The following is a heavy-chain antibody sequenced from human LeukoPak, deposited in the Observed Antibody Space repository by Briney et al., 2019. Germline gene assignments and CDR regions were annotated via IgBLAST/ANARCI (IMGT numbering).Heavy chain of an antibody. CDR3: AREEATTVRGVSDY. Sequence: PGTSLRLSCAASGFTFSIYGMHWVRQAPGKGLEWVALIWFDGTKKYYADSVKGRFTISRDNSKNTLYLQMNSLRAEDTAVYYCAREEATTVRGVSDYWGQGTLVTVSS. CDR1: GFTFSIYG. V-gene: IGHV3-33*01. J-gene: IGHJ4*02. CDR2: IWFDGTKK. D-gene: IGHD3-10*01.